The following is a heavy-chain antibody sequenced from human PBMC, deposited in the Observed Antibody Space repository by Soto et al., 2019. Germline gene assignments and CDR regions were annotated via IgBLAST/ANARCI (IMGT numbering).Heavy chain of an antibody. D-gene: IGHD3-16*01. CDR2: ISGGGGST. CDR3: AKSRGYALGGDAFDV. J-gene: IGHJ3*01. CDR1: GFTFSSYA. V-gene: IGHV3-23*01. Sequence: EVQLLESGGGLVQPGGSLRLSCAASGFTFSSYALTWVRQAPGKGLEWVSSISGGGGSTYYSDSVRGRFTISGDKSKNTLYLQLNSLRAEDTALYYCAKSRGYALGGDAFDVWGQGTMVTVSS.